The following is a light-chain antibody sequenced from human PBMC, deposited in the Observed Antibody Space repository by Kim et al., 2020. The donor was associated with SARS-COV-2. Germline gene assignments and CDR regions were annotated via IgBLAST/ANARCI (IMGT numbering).Light chain of an antibody. CDR1: QSLLHSNGYNY. CDR2: LGS. J-gene: IGKJ5*01. CDR3: MQALQTPIT. V-gene: IGKV2-28*01. Sequence: DIVMTQSPLSLPVTPGEPAFISCRSSQSLLHSNGYNYLDWYLQKPGQSPQLLIYLGSNRASGVPDGFSGSGSGTDFTLKISRVEAEDVGVYYCMQALQTPITFGQGTRLEIK.